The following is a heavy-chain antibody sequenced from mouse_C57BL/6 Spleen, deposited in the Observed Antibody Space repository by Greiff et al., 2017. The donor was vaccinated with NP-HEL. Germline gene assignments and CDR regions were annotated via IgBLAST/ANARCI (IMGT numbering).Heavy chain of an antibody. CDR1: GFNIKDYY. CDR2: IDPEDGET. V-gene: IGHV14-2*01. CDR3: ARNTVVVGGY. Sequence: EVQLQQSGAELVKPGASVKLSCTASGFNIKDYYMHWVKQRTEQGLEWIGRIDPEDGETKSAPNFQGTATITADKSSHTAYLQLSSLTSEDTAVYYCARNTVVVGGYWGQGTTLSDSS. D-gene: IGHD1-1*01. J-gene: IGHJ2*01.